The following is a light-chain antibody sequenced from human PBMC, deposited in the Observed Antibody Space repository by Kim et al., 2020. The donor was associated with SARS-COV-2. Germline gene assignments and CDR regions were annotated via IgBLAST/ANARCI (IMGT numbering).Light chain of an antibody. V-gene: IGKV1-16*01. J-gene: IGKJ1*01. Sequence: ASVGDRVAIACRASQDISHYVAWFQQKPGKAPKSLIYAASTLQTGVPSRFSGSGSGTDFTLTISSLQSEDFATYYCQQYNSYPRTFGQGTRVEIK. CDR1: QDISHY. CDR3: QQYNSYPRT. CDR2: AAS.